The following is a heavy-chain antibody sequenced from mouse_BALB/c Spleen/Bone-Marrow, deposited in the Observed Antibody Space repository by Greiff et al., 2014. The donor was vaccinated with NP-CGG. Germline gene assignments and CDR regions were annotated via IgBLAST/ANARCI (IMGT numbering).Heavy chain of an antibody. V-gene: IGHV2-9*02. J-gene: IGHJ3*01. CDR3: ARALDSSGYGFAY. CDR1: GFSLTSYG. Sequence: VKLMESGPGLVAPSQSLSITCTVSGFSLTSYGVHWVRQPPGKGLEWLGVTWAGGSTNYNSALMSRLSISKDNSKSQVFLKMNSLQTDDTAMYYCARALDSSGYGFAYWGQGTLVTVSA. CDR2: TWAGGST. D-gene: IGHD3-2*01.